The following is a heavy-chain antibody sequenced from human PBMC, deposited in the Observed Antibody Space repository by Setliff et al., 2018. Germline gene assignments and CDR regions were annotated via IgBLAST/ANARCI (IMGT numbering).Heavy chain of an antibody. D-gene: IGHD5-12*01. CDR1: GFTFSSYE. CDR3: ARDPVPPWLPLDY. J-gene: IGHJ4*02. Sequence: PGGSLRLSCAAPGFTFSSYEMNWVRQAPGKGLEWVSYISSSGSTIYYADSVKGRFTISRDNAKNSLYLQMNSLRAEDTAVYYCARDPVPPWLPLDYWGQGTLVTVSS. V-gene: IGHV3-48*03. CDR2: ISSSGSTI.